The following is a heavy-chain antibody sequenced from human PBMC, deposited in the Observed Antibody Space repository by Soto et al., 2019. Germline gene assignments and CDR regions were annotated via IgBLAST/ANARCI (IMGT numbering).Heavy chain of an antibody. CDR2: IYSSGNT. Sequence: SETLSLTCSVSGGTISGYYWTWIRQPAGKGLEWIGRIYSSGNTKYNPSLQSRVTMSLDTSNNQFSLRLTPVTAADTAVYYCARGQRFSDWFDPWGQGTLVTVSS. J-gene: IGHJ5*02. D-gene: IGHD3-3*01. V-gene: IGHV4-4*07. CDR3: ARGQRFSDWFDP. CDR1: GGTISGYY.